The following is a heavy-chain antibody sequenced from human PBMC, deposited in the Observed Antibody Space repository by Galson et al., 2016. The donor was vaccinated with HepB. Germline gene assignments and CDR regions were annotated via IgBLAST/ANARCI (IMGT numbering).Heavy chain of an antibody. CDR3: AALRGILTGYYSDGMDV. Sequence: SVKVSCKVSGYTLTELSMHWVRQAPGIGLEWMGNFDPEDGETIYAQKFQGRVTMTGDTSTGTAYMELSSLGSEDTAEYYCAALRGILTGYYSDGMDVWGQGTSVTVSS. CDR2: FDPEDGET. CDR1: GYTLTELS. V-gene: IGHV1-24*01. D-gene: IGHD3-9*01. J-gene: IGHJ6*02.